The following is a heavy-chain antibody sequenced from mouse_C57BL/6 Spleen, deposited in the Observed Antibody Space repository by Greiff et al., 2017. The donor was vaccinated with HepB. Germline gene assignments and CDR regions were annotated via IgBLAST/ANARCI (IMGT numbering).Heavy chain of an antibody. J-gene: IGHJ3*01. D-gene: IGHD2-4*01. CDR2: IDPSDSYT. CDR3: ARDDSPFAY. Sequence: VQLQQPGAELVKPGASVKLSCKASGYTFTSYWMQWVKQRPGQGLEWIGEIDPSDSYTNYNQKFKGKATFTADTSSNTAYMQLSSLTTEDSAIYYCARDDSPFAYWGQGTLVTVSA. CDR1: GYTFTSYW. V-gene: IGHV1-50*01.